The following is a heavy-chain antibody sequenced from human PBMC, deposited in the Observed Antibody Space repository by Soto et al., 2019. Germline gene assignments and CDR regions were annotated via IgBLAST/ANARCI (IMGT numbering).Heavy chain of an antibody. D-gene: IGHD6-13*01. CDR2: IYYSGST. V-gene: IGHV4-59*01. J-gene: IGHJ6*02. Sequence: SETLSLTCTVSGGSISSYYWSWIRQPPGKGLEWIGYIYYSGSTNYNPSLKSRVTISVDTSKNQFSPKLSSVTAADTAVYYCAREGVSSRWYNYYGMDVWGQGTTVTVSS. CDR1: GGSISSYY. CDR3: AREGVSSRWYNYYGMDV.